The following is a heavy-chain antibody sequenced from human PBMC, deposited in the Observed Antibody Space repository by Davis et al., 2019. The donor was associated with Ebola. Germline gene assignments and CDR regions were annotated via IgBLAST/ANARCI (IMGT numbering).Heavy chain of an antibody. D-gene: IGHD2-15*01. J-gene: IGHJ1*01. CDR3: ARGARGVVVVAATHYFQH. CDR2: ISAYNGNT. V-gene: IGHV1-18*01. CDR1: GYTFTSYG. Sequence: ASVKVSCKASGYTFTSYGISWVRQAPGQGLEWMGWISAYNGNTNYAQKLQGRVTMTTDTSTSTAYMELRSLRSDDTAVYYCARGARGVVVVAATHYFQHWGQGTLVTVSS.